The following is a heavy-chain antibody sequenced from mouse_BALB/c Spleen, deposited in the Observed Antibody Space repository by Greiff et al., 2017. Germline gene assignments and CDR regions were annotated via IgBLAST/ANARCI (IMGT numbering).Heavy chain of an antibody. V-gene: IGHV1-18*01. CDR3: ARDYYGSSPSYAMDY. D-gene: IGHD1-1*01. J-gene: IGHJ4*01. CDR2: INPNNGGT. Sequence: VQLKQSGPELVKPGASVKISCKTSGYTFTEYTMHWVKQSHGKSLEWIGGINPNNGGTSYNQKFKGKATLTVDKSSSTAYMELRSLTSEDSAVYYCARDYYGSSPSYAMDYWGQGTSVTVSS. CDR1: GYTFTEYT.